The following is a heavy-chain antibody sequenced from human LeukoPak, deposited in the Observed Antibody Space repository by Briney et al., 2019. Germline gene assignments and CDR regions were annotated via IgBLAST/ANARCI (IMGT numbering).Heavy chain of an antibody. CDR2: INHSGST. CDR3: ARDLPYYYYMDV. V-gene: IGHV4-34*01. J-gene: IGHJ6*03. CDR1: GGSFSGYY. Sequence: PSETLSLTCAVYGGSFSGYYWSWIRQPPGEGLEWIGEINHSGSTNYNPSLKSRVTISVDTSKNQFSLRLSSVTAADTAVYYCARDLPYYYYMDVWGKGTTVTVSS.